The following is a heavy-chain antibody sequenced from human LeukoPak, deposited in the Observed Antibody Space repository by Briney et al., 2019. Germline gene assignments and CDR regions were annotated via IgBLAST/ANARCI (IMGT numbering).Heavy chain of an antibody. Sequence: PGGSLRLSCAASGLTLSRYDMHWVRQATGEGLEWVSAIGTRGDTYYAGSVKGGFTMSRENAKNSLYLQMNSLSAGDTAVYYCVRAPPYSSASWGYYGMDVWGQGTTVTVSS. D-gene: IGHD6-19*01. J-gene: IGHJ6*02. CDR3: VRAPPYSSASWGYYGMDV. CDR2: IGTRGDT. V-gene: IGHV3-13*01. CDR1: GLTLSRYD.